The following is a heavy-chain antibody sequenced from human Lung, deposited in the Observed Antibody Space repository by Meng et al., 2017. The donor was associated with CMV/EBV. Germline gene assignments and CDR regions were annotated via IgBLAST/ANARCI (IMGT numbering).Heavy chain of an antibody. CDR3: ARDVSGDDHYYNYAMDV. Sequence: SXXVSXXASGGTFSRYGFSWVRQAPGQGLEWMGGIIPIFGTANSAQKFQGRVTITTDESTSTAYMELSSLRFEDTAVYYCARDVSGDDHYYNYAMDVWGQGTTVTVSS. V-gene: IGHV1-69*05. CDR2: IIPIFGTA. J-gene: IGHJ6*02. D-gene: IGHD5-12*01. CDR1: GGTFSRYG.